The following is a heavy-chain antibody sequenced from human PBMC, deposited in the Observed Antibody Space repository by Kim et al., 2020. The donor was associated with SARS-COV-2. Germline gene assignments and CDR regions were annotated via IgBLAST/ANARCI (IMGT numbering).Heavy chain of an antibody. CDR2: IRSKANSYAT. D-gene: IGHD6-13*01. Sequence: GGSLRLSCAASGFTFSGSAMHWVRQASGKGLEWVGRIRSKANSYATTYGASVKGRFTISRDDSKNTAYLQMNSLKSEDTAVYYCTRVPFYSSSWRDAFDIWGQGTMVTVSS. CDR1: GFTFSGSA. V-gene: IGHV3-73*01. CDR3: TRVPFYSSSWRDAFDI. J-gene: IGHJ3*02.